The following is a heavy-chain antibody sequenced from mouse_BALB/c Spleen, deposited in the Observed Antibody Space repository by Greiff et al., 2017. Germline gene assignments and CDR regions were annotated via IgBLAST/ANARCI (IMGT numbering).Heavy chain of an antibody. CDR1: GFNIKDTY. V-gene: IGHV14-3*02. Sequence: VHVKQSGAELVKPGASVKLSCTASGFNIKDTYMHWVKQRPEQGLEWIGRIDPANGNTKYDPKFQGKATITADTSSNTAYLQLSSLTSEDTAVYYCARGGNGAMDYWGQGTSVTVSS. J-gene: IGHJ4*01. CDR3: ARGGNGAMDY. CDR2: IDPANGNT. D-gene: IGHD2-1*01.